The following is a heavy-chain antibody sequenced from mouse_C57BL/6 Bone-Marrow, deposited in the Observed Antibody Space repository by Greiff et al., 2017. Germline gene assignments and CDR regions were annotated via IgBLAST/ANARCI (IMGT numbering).Heavy chain of an antibody. D-gene: IGHD5-1*01. V-gene: IGHV1-47*01. CDR1: GYTFTTYP. J-gene: IGHJ2*01. CDR2: FHPYNDDT. CDR3: TRSSTFFYYFDY. Sequence: QVQLQQSGAELVKPGASVKMSCKASGYTFTTYPIEWMKQNHGKSLEWIGNFHPYNDDTKYNEKFKGKATLTVEKTSNTVYLELSRLTSDDSSVYYCTRSSTFFYYFDYWGQGTTLTVSS.